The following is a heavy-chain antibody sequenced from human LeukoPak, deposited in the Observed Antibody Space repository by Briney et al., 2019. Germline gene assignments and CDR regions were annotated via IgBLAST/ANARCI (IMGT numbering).Heavy chain of an antibody. Sequence: GASVKVSCKASGYTFTSYGISWVRQAPGQGLVWRGWISAYNGNTNYAQKPQGRVTMTTDTSTNTAYMELRSLRSDDTAVYYCARRAYCGGDCYAHWGQGTLVTVSS. J-gene: IGHJ4*02. D-gene: IGHD2-21*02. CDR3: ARRAYCGGDCYAH. V-gene: IGHV1-18*01. CDR2: ISAYNGNT. CDR1: GYTFTSYG.